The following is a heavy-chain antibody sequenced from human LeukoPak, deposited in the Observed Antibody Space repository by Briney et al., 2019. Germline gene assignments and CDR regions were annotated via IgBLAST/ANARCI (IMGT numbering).Heavy chain of an antibody. CDR2: IYYSGST. J-gene: IGHJ4*02. CDR3: ARDCSSTSCKAPFDY. Sequence: SETLSLTCTVSGGSISSYYWNWIRQPPGKGLEWIGYIYYSGSTNYNPSLKSRVTISVDTSKNQFSLKLSSVTAADTAVYFCARDCSSTSCKAPFDYWGQGTLVTVSS. CDR1: GGSISSYY. V-gene: IGHV4-59*01. D-gene: IGHD2-2*01.